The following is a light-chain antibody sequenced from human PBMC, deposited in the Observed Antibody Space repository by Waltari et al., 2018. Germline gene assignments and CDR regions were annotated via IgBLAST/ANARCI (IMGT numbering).Light chain of an antibody. V-gene: IGLV2-14*01. CDR2: EIT. CDR1: SSDIGGDNY. CDR3: ASYTSKSSTTPFV. J-gene: IGLJ1*01. Sequence: QSALTQHASVSGSPGQSITISCTGSSSDIGGDNYVSWYQHHPGNAPKVIIFEITYRPLGVSDRFSGSKSGNTASLTISGLQAEDEGDYYCASYTSKSSTTPFVFGTGTKVTVL.